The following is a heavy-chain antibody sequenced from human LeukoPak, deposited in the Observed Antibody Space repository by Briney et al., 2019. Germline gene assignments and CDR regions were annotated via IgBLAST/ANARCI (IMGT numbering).Heavy chain of an antibody. CDR2: INPSGGST. V-gene: IGHV1-46*01. Sequence: GVSVKVSCKASGYTFTSYYMHWVRQAPGQGLEWMGIINPSGGSTSYAQKFQGRVTMTEDTSTDTAYMELSSLRSEGTAVYYCATSYSSGDYTFDYWGQGTLVTVSS. CDR3: ATSYSSGDYTFDY. CDR1: GYTFTSYY. D-gene: IGHD4-17*01. J-gene: IGHJ4*02.